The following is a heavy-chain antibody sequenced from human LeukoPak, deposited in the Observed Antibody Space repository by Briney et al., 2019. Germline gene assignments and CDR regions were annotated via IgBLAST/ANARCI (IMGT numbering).Heavy chain of an antibody. CDR2: IKQDGSEK. J-gene: IGHJ4*02. Sequence: GGSLRLSCAASGFTFSSYWMSWVRQAPGKGLEWVANIKQDGSEKYYVDSVKGRFTISRDKAKNSLYLQMNSLRAEDTAVYYCARDLECGGDCYFVDYWGQGTLVTVSS. CDR1: GFTFSSYW. V-gene: IGHV3-7*01. D-gene: IGHD2-21*01. CDR3: ARDLECGGDCYFVDY.